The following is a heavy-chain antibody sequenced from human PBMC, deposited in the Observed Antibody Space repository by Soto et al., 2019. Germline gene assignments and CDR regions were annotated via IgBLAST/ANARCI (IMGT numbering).Heavy chain of an antibody. CDR1: GFTFSSYG. CDR2: IWYDGSNK. J-gene: IGHJ4*02. V-gene: IGHV3-33*06. CDR3: AKDPRTIQLWLFDY. Sequence: SLRLSCAASGFTFSSYGMHWVRQAPGKGLEWVAVIWYDGSNKYYADSVKGRFTISRDNYKNTLYLQMNSLRAEDTAVYYCAKDPRTIQLWLFDYWGQGTLVTVSS. D-gene: IGHD5-18*01.